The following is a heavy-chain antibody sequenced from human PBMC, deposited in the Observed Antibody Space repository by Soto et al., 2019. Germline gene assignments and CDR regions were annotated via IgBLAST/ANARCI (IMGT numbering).Heavy chain of an antibody. D-gene: IGHD5-18*01. CDR3: AKGRTAMVYQGHY. J-gene: IGHJ4*02. CDR1: GFTFTTAW. V-gene: IGHV3-15*07. Sequence: GGSLRLSCAASGFTFTTAWINWVRQAPGKGLEWVGRIKSKIDGGTADFAAPVRGRFAISRDDSKSMVYLQMNSLKAEDTAIYYCAKGRTAMVYQGHYWGQGTLVTVSS. CDR2: IKSKIDGGTA.